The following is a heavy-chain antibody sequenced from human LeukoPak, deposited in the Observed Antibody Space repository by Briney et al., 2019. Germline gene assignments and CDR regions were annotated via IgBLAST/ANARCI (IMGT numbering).Heavy chain of an antibody. CDR2: IHNSGIT. CDR3: ARQPDRRQAAP. Sequence: SQSLSLTCTVSGGSISSYYWSCIREPPGRGREWIAYIHNSGITSYNTSRKSRVTISVDTSKNQFSLELSSVTAADTAVYYCARQPDRRQAAPWGQGNLVT. J-gene: IGHJ5*02. CDR1: GGSISSYY. V-gene: IGHV4-59*08. D-gene: IGHD1-14*01.